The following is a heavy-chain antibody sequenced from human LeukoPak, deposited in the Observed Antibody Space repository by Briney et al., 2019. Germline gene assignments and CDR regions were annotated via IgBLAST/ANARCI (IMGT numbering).Heavy chain of an antibody. J-gene: IGHJ6*03. CDR2: IYYSGST. D-gene: IGHD3-22*01. V-gene: IGHV4-59*08. CDR3: ARLYYYDSSGYYYGGQNYYYMDV. CDR1: GGSISSHY. Sequence: SETLSLTCTVSGGSISSHYWSWIRQPPGKGLEWIGYIYYSGSTNYNPSLKSRVTISVDTSKNQFSLKLSSVTAADTAVYYCARLYYYDSSGYYYGGQNYYYMDVWGKGTTVTVSS.